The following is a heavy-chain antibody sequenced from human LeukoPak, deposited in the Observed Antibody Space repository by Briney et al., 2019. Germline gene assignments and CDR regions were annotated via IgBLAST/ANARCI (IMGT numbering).Heavy chain of an antibody. V-gene: IGHV3-30-3*01. D-gene: IGHD6-19*01. J-gene: IGHJ4*02. CDR1: GFTFSSYA. CDR2: ISYDGSNK. CDR3: ASIIAVAGTGEYYFDY. Sequence: PGRSLRLSCAASGFTFSSYAMHWVRQAPGKGLEWVAVISYDGSNKYYADSVKGRFTISRDNSKNTLYLQMNSLRAEDTAVYYCASIIAVAGTGEYYFDYWGQGTLVTVSS.